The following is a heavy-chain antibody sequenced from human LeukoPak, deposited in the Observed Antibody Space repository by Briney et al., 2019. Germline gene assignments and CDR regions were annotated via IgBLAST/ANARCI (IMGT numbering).Heavy chain of an antibody. CDR3: AWGSEDTSMVSPSYFDY. V-gene: IGHV1-2*02. CDR1: GYTFTGYY. CDR2: INPNSGGT. D-gene: IGHD5-18*01. Sequence: ASVKVSCKTSGYTFTGYYMHWVRQAPGQGLEWMGWINPNSGGTNYAQKFQGRVTMTRDTSISTAYMELSSLRSEDTAVYYCAWGSEDTSMVSPSYFDYWGQGTRVTVSS. J-gene: IGHJ4*02.